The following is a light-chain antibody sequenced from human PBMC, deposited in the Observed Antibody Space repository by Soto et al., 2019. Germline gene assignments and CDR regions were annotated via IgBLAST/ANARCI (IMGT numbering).Light chain of an antibody. CDR2: EVS. J-gene: IGLJ3*02. V-gene: IGLV2-23*02. Sequence: QSVPIQPASVSGSPGQSVTISCIGTSSDVAIYNLVSWYQQYPGKAPKLILYEVSKWPSGISHRFSGSKSGNTASLTISGLQAEDEADYYCCSFAGSRTWVFGGGTKVTVL. CDR1: SSDVAIYNL. CDR3: CSFAGSRTWV.